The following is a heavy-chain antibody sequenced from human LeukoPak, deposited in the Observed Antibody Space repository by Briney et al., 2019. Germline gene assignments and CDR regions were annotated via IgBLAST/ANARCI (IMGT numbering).Heavy chain of an antibody. V-gene: IGHV3-7*01. D-gene: IGHD6-19*01. CDR3: ARDRRYSSGWYLILFDY. Sequence: QPGGSLRLSCAPCGFTFSSYWMSWVRQDPGKGLEWEANINKEGSETYYVEYVKVRFTMSREKARNSVYVEMNSLRAEDTAVYYCARDRRYSSGWYLILFDYLGQGTLVTVSS. CDR1: GFTFSSYW. CDR2: INKEGSET. J-gene: IGHJ4*02.